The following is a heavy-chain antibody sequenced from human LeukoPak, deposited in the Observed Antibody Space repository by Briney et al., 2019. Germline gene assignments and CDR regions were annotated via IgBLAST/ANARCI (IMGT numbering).Heavy chain of an antibody. CDR1: GFTIRIYG. D-gene: IGHD6-19*01. Sequence: GTSLRLSCAVSGFTIRIYGMHWVRQAPGKGLEWVAMISHDGGAKYYGDSVKGRFTISRDDSKNTMYLQMNSLSTEDTALYYCAKDWGSSDWYNYFDPWGQGTLVTVSS. V-gene: IGHV3-30*18. CDR2: ISHDGGAK. CDR3: AKDWGSSDWYNYFDP. J-gene: IGHJ5*02.